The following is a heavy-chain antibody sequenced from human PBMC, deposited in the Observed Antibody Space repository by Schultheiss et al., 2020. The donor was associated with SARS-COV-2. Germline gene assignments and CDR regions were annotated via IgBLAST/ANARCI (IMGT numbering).Heavy chain of an antibody. Sequence: GGSLRLSCAASGFTFSSYGMHWVRQAPGKGLEWVAVISYDGSNKYYADSVKGRFTISRDTSKNTLYLQMNSLRAEDTAVYYCAKRSSSWPYDIDVWGQGTTVTVSS. D-gene: IGHD6-13*01. CDR1: GFTFSSYG. CDR3: AKRSSSWPYDIDV. J-gene: IGHJ6*02. CDR2: ISYDGSNK. V-gene: IGHV3-30*18.